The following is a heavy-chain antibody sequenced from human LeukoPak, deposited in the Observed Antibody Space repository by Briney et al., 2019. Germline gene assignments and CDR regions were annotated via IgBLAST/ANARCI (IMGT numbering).Heavy chain of an antibody. CDR1: GFTFSSYG. J-gene: IGHJ4*02. CDR3: ANSVVGASSFDY. CDR2: IRCDGSNK. V-gene: IGHV3-30*02. Sequence: GGSLRLSCAASGFTFSSYGMHWVRQAPGKGLEWVAFIRCDGSNKYYADSVKGRFTISRDNSKNTLYLQMNSLRAEDTAVYYCANSVVGASSFDYWGQGTLVTVSS. D-gene: IGHD2-15*01.